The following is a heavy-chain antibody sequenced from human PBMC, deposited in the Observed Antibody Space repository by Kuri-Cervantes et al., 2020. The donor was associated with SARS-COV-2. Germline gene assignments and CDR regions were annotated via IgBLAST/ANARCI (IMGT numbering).Heavy chain of an antibody. CDR3: ARAGIFGVVIAYYYYYMDV. Sequence: SETLSLTCTVSGGSISSHYWSWIRQPPGKGLEWIGYIYYSGSTNYNPSLKSRVTISVDTSKNQSSLKLSSVTAADTAVYYCARAGIFGVVIAYYYYYMDVWGKGTTVTVSS. J-gene: IGHJ6*03. CDR1: GGSISSHY. V-gene: IGHV4-59*11. D-gene: IGHD3-3*01. CDR2: IYYSGST.